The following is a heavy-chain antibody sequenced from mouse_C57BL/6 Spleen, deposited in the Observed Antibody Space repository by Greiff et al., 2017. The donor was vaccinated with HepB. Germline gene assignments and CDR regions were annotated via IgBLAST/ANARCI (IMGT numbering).Heavy chain of an antibody. V-gene: IGHV5-12*01. CDR2: ISNGGGST. D-gene: IGHD2-4*01. CDR3: ARQGYDYGWFAY. J-gene: IGHJ3*01. Sequence: EVQLVESGGGLVQPGGSLKLSCAASGFTFSDYYMYWVRQTPEKRLEWVAYISNGGGSTYYPDTVKGRFTISRDNAKNTLYLQMSRLKSEDTAMYYCARQGYDYGWFAYWGQGTLVTVSA. CDR1: GFTFSDYY.